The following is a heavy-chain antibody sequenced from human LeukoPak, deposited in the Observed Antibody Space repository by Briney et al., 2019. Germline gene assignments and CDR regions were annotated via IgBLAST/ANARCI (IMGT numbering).Heavy chain of an antibody. CDR2: ITWNSRDI. CDR1: GFTLSSYT. Sequence: GGSPRLSCAASGFTLSSYTMSWVRQAPGKGLEWVSGITWNSRDIGYADSVKGRFTISRDNAKKSLFLQMNSLRPEDTALYYCTKRSGGRSIAASTDYYYDMDVWGQGTTVTVSS. CDR3: TKRSGGRSIAASTDYYYDMDV. V-gene: IGHV3-9*01. D-gene: IGHD6-13*01. J-gene: IGHJ6*02.